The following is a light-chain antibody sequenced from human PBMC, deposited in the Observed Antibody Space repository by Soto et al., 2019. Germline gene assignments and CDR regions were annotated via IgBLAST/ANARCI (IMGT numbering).Light chain of an antibody. CDR2: EVS. Sequence: QSALTQPASVSGSPGQSITISCTGTSSDVGGYNYVSWYQQHPGKAPKLMIYEVSNRPSGVSNRFSGSKSGNTASLSISGLQAEDEAEYYCSSNTSTSTDVVFGGGTKLTVL. CDR3: SSNTSTSTDVV. CDR1: SSDVGGYNY. V-gene: IGLV2-14*01. J-gene: IGLJ2*01.